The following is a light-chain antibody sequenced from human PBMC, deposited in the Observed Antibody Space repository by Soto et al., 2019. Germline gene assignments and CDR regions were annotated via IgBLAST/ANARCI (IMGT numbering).Light chain of an antibody. J-gene: IGKJ1*01. CDR1: QSLLHSNGYNY. CDR3: MQALQTPKT. V-gene: IGKV2-28*01. Sequence: DIVMTQSPLSLPVTPGEPASISCRSSQSLLHSNGYNYLDWYLQKPGQSPQLLIYLGCNRASGVPDRFSGSGAGTDFTLKISRVEAEDVGVYYCMQALQTPKTCGQGTKVDI. CDR2: LGC.